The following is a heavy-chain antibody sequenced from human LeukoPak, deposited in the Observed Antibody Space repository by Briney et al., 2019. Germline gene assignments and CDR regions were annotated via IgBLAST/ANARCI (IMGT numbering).Heavy chain of an antibody. J-gene: IGHJ5*02. CDR2: MNPNSGNT. V-gene: IGHV1-8*01. CDR3: TRGSIPLPYNWFDP. Sequence: ASVKVSCKASGYTFTSYDINWVRQATGQGREWMGWMNPNSGNTGYAQKFQDRVIMTRDTSISTVYMELRSLRSEDTAVYFCTRGSIPLPYNWFDPWGQGTRVTVSS. D-gene: IGHD2-21*01. CDR1: GYTFTSYD.